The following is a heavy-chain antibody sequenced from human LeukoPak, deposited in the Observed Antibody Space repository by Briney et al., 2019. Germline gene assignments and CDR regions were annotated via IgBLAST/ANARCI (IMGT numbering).Heavy chain of an antibody. CDR2: IYTSGRT. D-gene: IGHD3-3*01. V-gene: IGHV4-4*07. J-gene: IGHJ4*02. CDR1: GGSISSYH. Sequence: SETLSLTCTVSGGSISSYHWSWIRQPAGRGLEWIGQIYTSGRTNYSPSLKSRVTISMDTSKNQFSLKLSSVTAADTAVYYCARHGPDEYYDFGEDYWGQGTLVTVSS. CDR3: ARHGPDEYYDFGEDY.